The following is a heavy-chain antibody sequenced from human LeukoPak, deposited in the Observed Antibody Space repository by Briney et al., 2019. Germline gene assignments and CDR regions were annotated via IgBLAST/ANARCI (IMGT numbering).Heavy chain of an antibody. Sequence: SETLSLTCTVSDDSITIYYWTCIRQPPGKGLEWIGYIDHTGSTNCNPSLNSRVTISRDTSKNHFSLELSSVTAADTAVYYCASAYYDILGGHFDYWGQGTLVTVSS. CDR1: DDSITIYY. V-gene: IGHV4-59*08. J-gene: IGHJ4*02. CDR2: IDHTGST. CDR3: ASAYYDILGGHFDY. D-gene: IGHD3-9*01.